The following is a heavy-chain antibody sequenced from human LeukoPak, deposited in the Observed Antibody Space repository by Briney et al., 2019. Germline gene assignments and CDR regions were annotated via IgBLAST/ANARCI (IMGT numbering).Heavy chain of an antibody. CDR1: GFTFSSYG. J-gene: IGHJ4*02. CDR2: ISSSSSYI. CDR3: ARDTGLYCSGGSCYFDY. V-gene: IGHV3-21*01. Sequence: GSLRLSCAASGFTFSSYGMHWVRQAPGKGLEWVSSISSSSSYIYYADSVKGRFTISRDNAKNSLYLQMNSLRAEDTAVYYCARDTGLYCSGGSCYFDYWGQGTLVTVSS. D-gene: IGHD2-15*01.